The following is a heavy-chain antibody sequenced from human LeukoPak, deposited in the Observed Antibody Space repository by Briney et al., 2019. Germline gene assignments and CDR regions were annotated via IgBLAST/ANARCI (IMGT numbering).Heavy chain of an antibody. CDR1: GFTFTSSA. J-gene: IGHJ4*02. V-gene: IGHV1-58*01. Sequence: GTSVKVSCKASGFTFTSSAVQWVRQARGQRLEWIGWIVVGSGNTNYAQKFQERVTITRDMSTSTAYMELSSLRAEDTAVYYCASSSDTSGPDYWGQGTLVTVSS. CDR2: IVVGSGNT. D-gene: IGHD3-22*01. CDR3: ASSSDTSGPDY.